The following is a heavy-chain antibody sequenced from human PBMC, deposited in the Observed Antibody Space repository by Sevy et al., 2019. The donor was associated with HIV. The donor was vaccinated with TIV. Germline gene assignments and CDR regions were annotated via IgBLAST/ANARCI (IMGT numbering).Heavy chain of an antibody. J-gene: IGHJ4*02. CDR3: ARLESCGGDCYYFDY. CDR2: MSYVGGSE. D-gene: IGHD2-21*02. Sequence: GGSLRLSCAASGFNFRDYAVHWVRQAPGKGLEWVAIMSYVGGSENYADSVKGRFTISRDNSKNTLYLRMNSLTTEDTAVYYCARLESCGGDCYYFDYWGQGILVTVS. V-gene: IGHV3-30*04. CDR1: GFNFRDYA.